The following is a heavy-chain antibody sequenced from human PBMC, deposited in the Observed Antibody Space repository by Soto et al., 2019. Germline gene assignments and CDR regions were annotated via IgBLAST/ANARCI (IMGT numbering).Heavy chain of an antibody. Sequence: GGSLRLSCAASGFTFSSYGMHWVRQAPGKGLEWVAVIWYDGSNKYYADSVKGRFTISRDNSKNTLYLQMNSLRAEDTAVYYCARERSTGGWFGESTYPYYMDVWGKGTTVTVSS. J-gene: IGHJ6*03. D-gene: IGHD3-10*01. CDR3: ARERSTGGWFGESTYPYYMDV. CDR1: GFTFSSYG. CDR2: IWYDGSNK. V-gene: IGHV3-33*01.